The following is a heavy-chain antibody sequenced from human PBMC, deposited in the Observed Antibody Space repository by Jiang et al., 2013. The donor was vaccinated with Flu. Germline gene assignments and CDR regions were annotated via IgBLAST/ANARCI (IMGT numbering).Heavy chain of an antibody. J-gene: IGHJ3*02. D-gene: IGHD2-15*01. CDR2: INHSGST. CDR1: GGSFSGYY. Sequence: LLKPSETLSLTCAVYGGSFSGYYWSWIRQPPGKGLEWIGEINHSGSTNYNPSLKSRVTISVDTSKNQFSLKLSSVTAADTAVYYCARGRGNIVVVVAALDAFDIWAKGQWSPSLQ. V-gene: IGHV4-34*01. CDR3: ARGRGNIVVVVAALDAFDI.